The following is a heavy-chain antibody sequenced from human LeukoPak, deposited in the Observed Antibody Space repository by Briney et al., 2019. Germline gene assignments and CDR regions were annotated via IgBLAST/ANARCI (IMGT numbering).Heavy chain of an antibody. D-gene: IGHD3-10*01. CDR3: ARDPMVRGVTILYFDY. J-gene: IGHJ4*02. CDR1: GGTFSSYA. CDR2: IIPILGIA. V-gene: IGHV1-69*04. Sequence: SVKVSCKASGGTFSSYAISWVRQAPGQGLEWMGRIIPILGIANYAQKFQGRVTITADKSTSTAYMELSSLRSEDTAVYYCARDPMVRGVTILYFDYWGQGTLVTVSS.